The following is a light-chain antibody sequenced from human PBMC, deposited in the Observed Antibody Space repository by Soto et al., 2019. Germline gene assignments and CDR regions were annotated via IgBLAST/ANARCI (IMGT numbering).Light chain of an antibody. CDR2: DGT. CDR3: CSYVGARTYV. J-gene: IGLJ1*01. Sequence: QSVLTQPASVSGSPGQSITISCTGTVGPVSWYQQHPGQVPKLIIYDGTRRPSGVSSRFSGSKSGNTASLTITGLQAEDEANYYCCSYVGARTYVFGTGTKVTVL. CDR1: VGP. V-gene: IGLV2-23*01.